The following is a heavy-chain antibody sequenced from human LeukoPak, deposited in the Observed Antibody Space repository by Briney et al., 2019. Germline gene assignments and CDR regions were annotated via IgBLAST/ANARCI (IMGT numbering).Heavy chain of an antibody. CDR1: GYSFTSYW. D-gene: IGHD3-22*01. CDR3: ARTKLPSGYSPFDY. CDR2: IYPGDSDT. V-gene: IGHV5-51*01. Sequence: GESLKISCKGSGYSFTSYWIGWVRQMPGKGLEWLGFIYPGDSDTRYSPSFQGQVTISADKSISTAYLQWSSLKASDTAMYYCARTKLPSGYSPFDYWGQGTLVTVSS. J-gene: IGHJ4*02.